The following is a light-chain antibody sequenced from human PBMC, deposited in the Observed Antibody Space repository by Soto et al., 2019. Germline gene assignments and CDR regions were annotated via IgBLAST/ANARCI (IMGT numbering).Light chain of an antibody. CDR2: GAS. CDR1: QSFRGL. Sequence: EVVLTQSPVTLSLSPGERATLSCRASQSFRGLLAWYQQKPGQAPRLLIYGASSRATGIPARFTGSGSGTEFTLTISSLQSEDFAVYYCQQYSSWPAGAVTFGGGTKVE. J-gene: IGKJ4*01. V-gene: IGKV3-15*01. CDR3: QQYSSWPAGAVT.